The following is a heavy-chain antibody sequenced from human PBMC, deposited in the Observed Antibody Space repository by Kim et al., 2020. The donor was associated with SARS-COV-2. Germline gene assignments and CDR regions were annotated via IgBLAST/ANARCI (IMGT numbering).Heavy chain of an antibody. CDR1: GFTFSSYA. V-gene: IGHV3-23*01. Sequence: GGSLRLSCAASGFTFSSYAMSWVRQAPGKGLEWVSAISGSGGSTYYADSVKGRFTISRDNSKNTLYLQMNSLRAEDTAVYYCAKEWEDYSSSWLDYYYGMDVLGQGTTVTVPS. D-gene: IGHD6-13*01. CDR3: AKEWEDYSSSWLDYYYGMDV. J-gene: IGHJ6*02. CDR2: ISGSGGST.